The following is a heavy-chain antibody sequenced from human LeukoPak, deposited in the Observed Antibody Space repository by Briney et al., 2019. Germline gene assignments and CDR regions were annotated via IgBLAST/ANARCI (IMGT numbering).Heavy chain of an antibody. Sequence: GESLKISCQGSGYSFTTYWIGWVRQMPGKGLEWVGIINPGDSDTRYGQSFRGQVIISADKSISTAYLQWSSLKASDTAMYFCVRGSFGYNYAYWGQGTQVTVSS. V-gene: IGHV5-51*01. CDR3: VRGSFGYNYAY. CDR2: INPGDSDT. CDR1: GYSFTTYW. D-gene: IGHD5-24*01. J-gene: IGHJ4*02.